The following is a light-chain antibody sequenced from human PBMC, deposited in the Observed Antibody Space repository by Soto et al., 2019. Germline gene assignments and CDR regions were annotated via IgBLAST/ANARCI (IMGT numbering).Light chain of an antibody. CDR3: SSHTTYYTRV. CDR2: EVS. Sequence: QSVLTQPASVSGSPGQSIAISCTGTSSDIGTFNYVSWYQQHPGKAPKLMIHEVSNRPSGVSDRFSGSKSGNTASLTISGLQADDEADYYCSSHTTYYTRVFGTGTKVTVL. V-gene: IGLV2-14*01. J-gene: IGLJ1*01. CDR1: SSDIGTFNY.